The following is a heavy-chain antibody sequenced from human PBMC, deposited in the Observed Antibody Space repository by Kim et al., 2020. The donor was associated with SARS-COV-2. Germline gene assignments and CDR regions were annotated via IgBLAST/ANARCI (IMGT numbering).Heavy chain of an antibody. Sequence: GGSLRLSCAASGFTFNSHWMSWVRQAPGKGLEWVANIKQDGSEKYYVDSVKGRFTISRDNAKKSLYLQLNSLRAEDTAVYYCARDAVGNSDNFDYWGQGTLVTVSS. V-gene: IGHV3-7*01. CDR3: ARDAVGNSDNFDY. CDR1: GFTFNSHW. J-gene: IGHJ4*02. D-gene: IGHD1-26*01. CDR2: IKQDGSEK.